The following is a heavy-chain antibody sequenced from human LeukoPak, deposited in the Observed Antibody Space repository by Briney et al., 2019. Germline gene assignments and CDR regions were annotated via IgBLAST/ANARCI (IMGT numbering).Heavy chain of an antibody. V-gene: IGHV4-39*01. J-gene: IGHJ6*02. CDR2: IYYSGST. CDR3: ARGRYATGGYYYYGMDV. D-gene: IGHD2-15*01. CDR1: GGSISSSSYY. Sequence: SETLSLTCTVSGGSISSSSYYWGWIRQPPGKGLEWIGSIYYSGSTYYNPSLKSRVTISVDTSKNQFSLKLSSVTAADTAVYYCARGRYATGGYYYYGMDVWGQGTTVTVSS.